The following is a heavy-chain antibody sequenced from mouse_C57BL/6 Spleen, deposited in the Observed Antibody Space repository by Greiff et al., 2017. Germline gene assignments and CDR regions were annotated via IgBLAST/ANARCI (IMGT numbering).Heavy chain of an antibody. J-gene: IGHJ4*01. CDR1: GYTFTDYN. D-gene: IGHD2-1*01. CDR2: INPNNGGT. V-gene: IGHV1-18*01. CDR3: ARSGGNYNLDYAMDY. Sequence: VQLQQSGPELVKPGASVKIPCKASGYTFTDYNMDWVKQSHGKSLEWIGDINPNNGGTIYNQKFKGKATLTVDKCSSTAYMELRSLTSEDTAVYYCARSGGNYNLDYAMDYWGQGTSVTVSS.